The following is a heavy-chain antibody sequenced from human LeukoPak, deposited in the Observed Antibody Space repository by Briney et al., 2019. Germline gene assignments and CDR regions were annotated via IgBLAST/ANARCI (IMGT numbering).Heavy chain of an antibody. CDR2: IYHDGST. CDR3: ARLGVISRTFDY. J-gene: IGHJ4*02. V-gene: IGHV4-38-2*02. CDR1: GFSISSDYY. Sequence: SETLSLTCNVLGFSISSDYYWDWIRPPPGEGLEWTATIYHDGSTYYNPSLKGGVIISLDTSKNQFSLTLTYVTAADTAVYYCARLGVISRTFDYWGQGTLVTVSS. D-gene: IGHD3-3*02.